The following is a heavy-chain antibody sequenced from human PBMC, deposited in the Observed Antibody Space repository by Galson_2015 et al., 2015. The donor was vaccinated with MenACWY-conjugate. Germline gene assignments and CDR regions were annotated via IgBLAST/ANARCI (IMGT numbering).Heavy chain of an antibody. D-gene: IGHD2-21*02. CDR1: GFIFNNYW. V-gene: IGHV3-7*03. Sequence: SLRLSCAASGFIFNNYWMSWVRQVPGKGPEWVASIKQDGSEIYYVDSVRGRFTISRDNAKNSLYLQMNSLRADDTAVYYCARDLGCYCSRNDCYSPYWGQGTLVTVSS. CDR3: ARDLGCYCSRNDCYSPY. CDR2: IKQDGSEI. J-gene: IGHJ4*02.